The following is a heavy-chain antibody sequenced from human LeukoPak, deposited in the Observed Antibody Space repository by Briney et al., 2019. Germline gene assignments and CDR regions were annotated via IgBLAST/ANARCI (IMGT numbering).Heavy chain of an antibody. V-gene: IGHV4-4*07. CDR1: GGSFSGYY. D-gene: IGHD3-22*01. CDR3: ARDGYYYDSSGYYGAENWFDP. CDR2: IYTSGST. Sequence: SETLSLTCAVYGGSFSGYYWSWIRQPAGKGLEWIGRIYTSGSTNYNPSLKSRVTMSVDTSKNQFSLKLSSVTAADTAVYYCARDGYYYDSSGYYGAENWFDPWGQGTLVTVSS. J-gene: IGHJ5*02.